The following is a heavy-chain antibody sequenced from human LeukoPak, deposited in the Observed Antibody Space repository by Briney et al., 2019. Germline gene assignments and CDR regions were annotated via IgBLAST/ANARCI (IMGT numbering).Heavy chain of an antibody. J-gene: IGHJ4*02. V-gene: IGHV4/OR15-8*01. CDR1: GGPIDSTNW. CDR3: ARSHDHLWGNYPDY. Sequence: SETLSLTCDVSGGPIDSTNWWNWVRQPPGQGLEWIGEIHHDGRINYNPSLKSRVTLSVDKSKNQFSLRPNSVTAADTAMYYCARSHDHLWGNYPDYWGQGTLVTVSS. CDR2: IHHDGRI. D-gene: IGHD3-16*02.